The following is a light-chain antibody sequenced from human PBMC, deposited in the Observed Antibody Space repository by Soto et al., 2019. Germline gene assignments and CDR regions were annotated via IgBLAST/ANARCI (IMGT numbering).Light chain of an antibody. CDR1: QGISSY. V-gene: IGKV1-8*01. J-gene: IGKJ2*01. CDR3: QPYSTYPQT. Sequence: AIRMTQSPSSFSASTGDRVTITCRASQGISSYLAWYQQKPGKAPKLLVYAASTLQYGVPSRFSGSGSGTDFTRTISCLQSEDFATYFCQPYSTYPQTFGQGTKLEIK. CDR2: AAS.